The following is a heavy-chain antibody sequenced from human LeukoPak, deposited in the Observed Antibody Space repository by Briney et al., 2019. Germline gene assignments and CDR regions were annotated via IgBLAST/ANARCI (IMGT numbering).Heavy chain of an antibody. CDR3: AIGGDRVYYDSSGYYH. CDR1: GSTFTSYD. V-gene: IGHV1-8*01. J-gene: IGHJ5*02. CDR2: MNPNSGNT. D-gene: IGHD3-22*01. Sequence: ASVKVSCKASGSTFTSYDINWVRQATGQRLEWMGWMNPNSGNTGYAQKFQGRVTMTRNTSISTGYMELSSLRSQDTAVYYCAIGGDRVYYDSSGYYHWGQGTLVTVSS.